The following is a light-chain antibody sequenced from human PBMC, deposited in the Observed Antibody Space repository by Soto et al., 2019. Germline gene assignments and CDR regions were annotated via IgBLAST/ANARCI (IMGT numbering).Light chain of an antibody. V-gene: IGKV3-15*01. J-gene: IGKJ2*01. CDR1: QSVNSN. CDR2: GAS. CDR3: QHYNDWGT. Sequence: EIVMTQSPATLSVSPGERATLSCRASQSVNSNLAWYQKKPGQAPRLLIYGASTRATGIPARFSGSGFGTEFTLTISSLQSEDFVTYYCQHYNDWGTFGQGTKLEIK.